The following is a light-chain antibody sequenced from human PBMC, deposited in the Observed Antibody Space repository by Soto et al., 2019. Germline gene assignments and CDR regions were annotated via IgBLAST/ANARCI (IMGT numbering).Light chain of an antibody. Sequence: EIVMTQSPATLSVSPGERATLSCRASQSISSNLAWYQQKPGQAPRLLIYGASTRATGIPATFSGSGSGTECTLTISSLQSEYFAVYYCQQSNNLPFTGGPGTKVDIK. V-gene: IGKV3-15*01. CDR3: QQSNNLPFT. CDR1: QSISSN. J-gene: IGKJ3*01. CDR2: GAS.